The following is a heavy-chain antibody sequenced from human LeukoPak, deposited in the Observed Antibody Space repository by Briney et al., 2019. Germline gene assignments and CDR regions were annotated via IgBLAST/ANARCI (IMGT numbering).Heavy chain of an antibody. CDR3: ARDDPRVGLH. Sequence: GGSLRLSRAASGFTFSSYWMHWVRQAPGKGLVWVSHINSDGSSTSYADSVKGRFTISRDNAKNTLYLQMNSLRAEDTAVYYCARDDPRVGLHWGQGTLVTVSS. D-gene: IGHD5-12*01. J-gene: IGHJ4*02. V-gene: IGHV3-74*01. CDR2: INSDGSST. CDR1: GFTFSSYW.